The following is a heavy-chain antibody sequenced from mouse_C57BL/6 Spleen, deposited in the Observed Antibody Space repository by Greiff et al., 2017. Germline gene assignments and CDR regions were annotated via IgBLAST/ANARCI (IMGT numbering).Heavy chain of an antibody. CDR2: ISDGGSYT. Sequence: EVQLVESGGGLVKPGGSLKLSCAASGFTFSSYAMSWVRQTPEKRLEWVATISDGGSYTYYPDNVKGRFTISRENAKNHLYLQMSHLKSEDTAMYYCARDQGGYDGYYWFAYWGQGTLVTVSA. J-gene: IGHJ3*01. D-gene: IGHD2-3*01. CDR3: ARDQGGYDGYYWFAY. CDR1: GFTFSSYA. V-gene: IGHV5-4*01.